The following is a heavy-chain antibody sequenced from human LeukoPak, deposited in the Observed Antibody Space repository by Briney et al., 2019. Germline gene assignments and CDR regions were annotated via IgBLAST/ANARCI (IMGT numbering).Heavy chain of an antibody. J-gene: IGHJ4*02. D-gene: IGHD2-15*01. V-gene: IGHV3-23*01. Sequence: GGSLRLSCAASGFTFSSYGMRWVRQGPGKGLEWVAATSSSDPGTYHADSVRGRFTISRDNSKNTLYLQMNRLRVEDAAVYYCARAPVTSCRGAFCYPFDYWGQGTLVTVSS. CDR2: TSSSDPGT. CDR3: ARAPVTSCRGAFCYPFDY. CDR1: GFTFSSYG.